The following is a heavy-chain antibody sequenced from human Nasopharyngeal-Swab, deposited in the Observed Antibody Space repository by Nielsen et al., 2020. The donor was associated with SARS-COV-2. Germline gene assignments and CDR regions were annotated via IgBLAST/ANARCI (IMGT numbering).Heavy chain of an antibody. V-gene: IGHV4-34*01. Sequence: AETLSLTCAIYGGSLSYYYWHWIRQSPGQGLEWIGEINQSETTNYHASLKSRVTIYVDTSKNHFSLKLTSVTAADTAVYYCAKGDRGDIRYGFDFWGQGTMVTVSS. CDR2: INQSETT. CDR3: AKGDRGDIRYGFDF. CDR1: GGSLSYYY. J-gene: IGHJ4*02. D-gene: IGHD2-15*01.